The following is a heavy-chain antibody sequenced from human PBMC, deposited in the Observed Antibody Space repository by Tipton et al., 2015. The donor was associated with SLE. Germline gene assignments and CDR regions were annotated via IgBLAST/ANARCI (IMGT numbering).Heavy chain of an antibody. V-gene: IGHV4-59*12. J-gene: IGHJ4*02. CDR2: IYYREGT. CDR3: TRDNWVFTTTGTMV. CDR1: GDSINSYY. D-gene: IGHD1-1*01. Sequence: TLSLTCTVSGDSINSYYWSWIRQPPGEGLEWIGYIYYREGTYYNPSLKSRVTISVDTSKNQFSLKLSFVTAADTAVYYCTRDNWVFTTTGTMVWGQGTLVTVSS.